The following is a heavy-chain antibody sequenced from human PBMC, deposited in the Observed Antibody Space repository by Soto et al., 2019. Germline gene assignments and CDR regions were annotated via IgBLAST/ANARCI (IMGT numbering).Heavy chain of an antibody. CDR3: ASLMYYDSSGYWTPDDAFDI. CDR2: IWYDGSNK. D-gene: IGHD3-22*01. J-gene: IGHJ3*02. CDR1: GFTFSSYG. V-gene: IGHV3-33*01. Sequence: GGSLRLSCAASGFTFSSYGMHWVRQAPGKGLEWVAVIWYDGSNKYYADSVKGRFTISRDNSKNTLYLQMNSLRAEDTAVYYCASLMYYDSSGYWTPDDAFDIWGQGTMVTVSS.